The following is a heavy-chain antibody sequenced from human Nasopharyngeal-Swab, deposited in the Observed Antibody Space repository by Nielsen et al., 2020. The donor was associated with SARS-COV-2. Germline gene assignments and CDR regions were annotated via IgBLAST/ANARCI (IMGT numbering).Heavy chain of an antibody. CDR1: GYSFTSYY. J-gene: IGHJ4*02. D-gene: IGHD3-22*01. V-gene: IGHV1-46*01. CDR2: INPSGCST. Sequence: ASVKVSCKASGYSFTSYYMHWVRRAPGQGLEWLGIINPSGCSTSNAQKFQGRVTVTRDTSTSTVYMELSSLRSEDTAVYYCARDVGGDSSGYSVAYRGEPLDYWGQGTLVTVSS. CDR3: ARDVGGDSSGYSVAYRGEPLDY.